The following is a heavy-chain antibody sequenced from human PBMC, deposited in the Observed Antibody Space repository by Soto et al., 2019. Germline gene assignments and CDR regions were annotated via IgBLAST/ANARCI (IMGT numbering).Heavy chain of an antibody. V-gene: IGHV1-8*01. CDR1: GYTFTSYD. CDR3: AKNGQPPYYYYGLDV. J-gene: IGHJ6*02. CDR2: MNGNSGNT. Sequence: ASVKVSCKASGYTFTSYDINWVRLATGQGLEWMGWMNGNSGNTDYAQKFQDRVSMTIDTSTGTAYMELRSLTSDDTAIYYCAKNGQPPYYYYGLDVWGQGTKVTVSS. D-gene: IGHD2-8*01.